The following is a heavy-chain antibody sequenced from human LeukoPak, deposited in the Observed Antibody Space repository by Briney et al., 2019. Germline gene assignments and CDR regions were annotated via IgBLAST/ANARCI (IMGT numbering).Heavy chain of an antibody. V-gene: IGHV4-59*08. CDR3: ARHQMRYSYGTLFDY. Sequence: SESLSLTCTVSGGSISSYYWSWIRQPPGKGLEWSGFIYYSGSTYYNPSLKSRVTISVDTSKNQFSLRLSSVTATDTAEYFCARHQMRYSYGTLFDYWGQGTLVTVSS. J-gene: IGHJ4*02. CDR1: GGSISSYY. D-gene: IGHD5-18*01. CDR2: IYYSGST.